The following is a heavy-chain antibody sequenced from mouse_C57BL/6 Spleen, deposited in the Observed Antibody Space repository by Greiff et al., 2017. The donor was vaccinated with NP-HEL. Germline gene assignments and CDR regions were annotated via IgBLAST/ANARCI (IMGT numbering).Heavy chain of an antibody. J-gene: IGHJ3*01. CDR1: GYTFTSYW. V-gene: IGHV1-55*01. CDR2: IYPGSGST. CDR3: ARYRDYGNYSPFAY. Sequence: QVQLQQSGAELVKPGASVKMSCKASGYTFTSYWITWVKQRPGQGLEWIGDIYPGSGSTNYNEKFKSKATLTVDTSSSTAYMQLSSLTSEDSAVYYCARYRDYGNYSPFAYWGQGTLVTVSA. D-gene: IGHD2-1*01.